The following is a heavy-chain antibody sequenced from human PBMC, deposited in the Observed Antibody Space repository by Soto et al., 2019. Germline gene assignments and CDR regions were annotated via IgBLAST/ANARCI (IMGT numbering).Heavy chain of an antibody. J-gene: IGHJ6*04. CDR1: GYTFTGYY. D-gene: IGHD3-16*01. CDR3: ARGNDYIWGTRMDV. Sequence: ASVKVPCKASGYTFTGYYMHWVRQAPGQGLEWMGWINPNSGGTNYAQKFQGWVTMTRDTSISTAYMELSRLRSDDTAVYYCARGNDYIWGTRMDVWGKGTTVTVSS. V-gene: IGHV1-2*04. CDR2: INPNSGGT.